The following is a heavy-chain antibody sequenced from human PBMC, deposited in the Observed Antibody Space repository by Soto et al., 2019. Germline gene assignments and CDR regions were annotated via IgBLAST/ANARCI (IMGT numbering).Heavy chain of an antibody. Sequence: EVQLVESGGGLVQPGGSLRLSCAASGFTFSDRFMDWVRKAPGKGLEWIGRAKSRARGFATQYADSVKGRFTVSRDESPSSVYLQMNTLNAGDTAVYFCALPKVAVDALLDRYLDFWGRGTLVTVSS. CDR3: ALPKVAVDALLDRYLDF. J-gene: IGHJ2*01. CDR2: AKSRARGFAT. D-gene: IGHD3-22*01. V-gene: IGHV3-72*01. CDR1: GFTFSDRF.